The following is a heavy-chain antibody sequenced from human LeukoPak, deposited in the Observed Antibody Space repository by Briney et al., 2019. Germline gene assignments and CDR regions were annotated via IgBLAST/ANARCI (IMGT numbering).Heavy chain of an antibody. V-gene: IGHV3-64*01. CDR2: ISSNGGST. CDR1: GFTFSSYA. Sequence: GGSLRLSCAASGFTFSSYAMHWVRQAPGKGLEYASAISSNGGSTYYANSVKGRFTISRDNSKNTLYLQMGSLRAEDMAVYYCARGLYYYDSSGPPGYWGQGTLVTVSS. CDR3: ARGLYYYDSSGPPGY. D-gene: IGHD3-22*01. J-gene: IGHJ4*02.